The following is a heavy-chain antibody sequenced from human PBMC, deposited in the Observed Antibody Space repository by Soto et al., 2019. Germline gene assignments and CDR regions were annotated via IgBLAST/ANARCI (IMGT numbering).Heavy chain of an antibody. CDR3: ARETGYGDYATDYYYGMDV. CDR2: IIPIFGTA. CDR1: GGTFSSYA. Sequence: QVQLVQSGAEVKKPGSSVKVSCKASGGTFSSYAISWVRQAPGQGLEWMGGIIPIFGTANYAQKFKGRVTITADESTSKAYMELSSLRSEDTAVYYCARETGYGDYATDYYYGMDVWGQGTTVTVSS. D-gene: IGHD4-17*01. J-gene: IGHJ6*02. V-gene: IGHV1-69*01.